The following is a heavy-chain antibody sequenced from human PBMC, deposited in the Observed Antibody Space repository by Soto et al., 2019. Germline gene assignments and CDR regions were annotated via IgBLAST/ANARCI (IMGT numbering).Heavy chain of an antibody. D-gene: IGHD3-22*01. CDR2: ISGSGGST. Sequence: GGSLRLSCAASGFTFSSYAMSWVRQAPGKGLEWVSAISGSGGSTYYADSVKGRFTISRDNSKNTLYLQMNSLRAEDTAVYYCAKNHPYYDSSGYRFFGDYWGQGTLVTVSS. CDR3: AKNHPYYDSSGYRFFGDY. J-gene: IGHJ4*02. CDR1: GFTFSSYA. V-gene: IGHV3-23*01.